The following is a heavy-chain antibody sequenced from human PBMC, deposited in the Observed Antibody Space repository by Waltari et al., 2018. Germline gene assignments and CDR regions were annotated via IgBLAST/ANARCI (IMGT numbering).Heavy chain of an antibody. J-gene: IGHJ4*02. CDR1: GGSISSSSYY. CDR2: IYYSGST. CDR3: ARDRYSNYYLDY. D-gene: IGHD4-4*01. V-gene: IGHV4-39*07. Sequence: QLQLQESGPGLVKPSETLSLTCTVSGGSISSSSYYWGWIRQPPGKGLEWIGSIYYSGSTYYNPSLKSRVTISVDTSKNQFSLKLSSVTAADTAVYYSARDRYSNYYLDYWGQGTLVTVSS.